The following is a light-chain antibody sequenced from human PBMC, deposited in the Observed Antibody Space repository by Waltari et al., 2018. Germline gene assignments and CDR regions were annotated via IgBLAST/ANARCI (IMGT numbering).Light chain of an antibody. CDR1: TSVTRS. CDR3: QHYLRLPVT. CDR2: GAS. J-gene: IGKJ1*01. Sequence: EIVLTQSPGTLSLSPGESATLSCRTSTSVTRSLAWYQQKPGQAPRLLIYGASNRATGIPDRFSGSGSGTDFSLTISSLEPEDFAVYYCQHYLRLPVTFGQGTKVEVK. V-gene: IGKV3-20*01.